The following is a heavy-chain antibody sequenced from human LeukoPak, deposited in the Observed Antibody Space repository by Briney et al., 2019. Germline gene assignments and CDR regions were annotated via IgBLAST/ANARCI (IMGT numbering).Heavy chain of an antibody. CDR3: AREDRVGATGIDY. Sequence: GGSLRLSCAASGFTFSSYSMNWVRQAPGEGLEWVSYISSSSSTIYYADSVKGRFTISRDNAKNSLYLQMNSLRAEDTSVYYCAREDRVGATGIDYWGQGTLVTVSS. CDR2: ISSSSSTI. D-gene: IGHD1-26*01. J-gene: IGHJ4*02. V-gene: IGHV3-48*04. CDR1: GFTFSSYS.